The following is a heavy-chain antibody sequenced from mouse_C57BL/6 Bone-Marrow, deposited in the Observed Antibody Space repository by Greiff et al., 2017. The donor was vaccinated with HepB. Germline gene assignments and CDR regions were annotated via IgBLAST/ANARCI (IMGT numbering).Heavy chain of an antibody. D-gene: IGHD1-1*01. CDR1: GYSFTGYY. CDR3: ARGVVADY. Sequence: EVKLQESGPELVKPGASVKISCKASGYSFTGYYMNWVKQSPEKSLEWIGEINPSTGGTTYNQKFKAKATLTVDKSSSTAYMQLKSLTSEDSAVYYCARGVVADYWGQGTTLTVSS. CDR2: INPSTGGT. J-gene: IGHJ2*01. V-gene: IGHV1-42*01.